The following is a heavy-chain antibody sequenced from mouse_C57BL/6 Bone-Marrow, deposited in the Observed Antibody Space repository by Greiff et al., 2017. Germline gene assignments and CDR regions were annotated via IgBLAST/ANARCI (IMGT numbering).Heavy chain of an antibody. Sequence: EVQLKESGPGLVKPSQSLSLTCSVTGYSITSGYYWNWIRQFPGNKLEWMGYISYDGSNNYNPSLKNRISITRDTSKNQFFLKLNSVTTEDTATYYCARDYYGSSYGFAYWGQGTLVTVSA. CDR1: GYSITSGYY. J-gene: IGHJ3*01. CDR2: ISYDGSN. CDR3: ARDYYGSSYGFAY. V-gene: IGHV3-6*01. D-gene: IGHD1-1*01.